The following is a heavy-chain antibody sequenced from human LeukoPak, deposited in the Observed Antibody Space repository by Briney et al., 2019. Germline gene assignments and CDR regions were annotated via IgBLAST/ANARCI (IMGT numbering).Heavy chain of an antibody. J-gene: IGHJ4*02. CDR2: IYYSGST. Sequence: SETLSLTCTVSGGSISSYYWSWIRQPPGKGLEWIGYIYYSGSTNYKPSLKSRVTISVDTSKNQFSLKLNSVTAADTAVYYCARLYYDFWSGYYVFDYWGQGTLVTVSS. V-gene: IGHV4-59*01. D-gene: IGHD3-3*01. CDR3: ARLYYDFWSGYYVFDY. CDR1: GGSISSYY.